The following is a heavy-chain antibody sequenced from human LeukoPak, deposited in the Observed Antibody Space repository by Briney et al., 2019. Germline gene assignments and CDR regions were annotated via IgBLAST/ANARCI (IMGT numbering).Heavy chain of an antibody. CDR2: FHNSRTT. CDR3: ARGHLGLSP. D-gene: IGHD3-10*01. J-gene: IGHJ5*02. CDR1: GGSISGFS. Sequence: LETPSPTRPVSGGSISGFSWAWVRQPPRPGLEWIGYFHNSRTTSYNPSLTGRVTISVDTAMDQISLKLNSVTAADTAVYYCARGHLGLSPWGQGTLVTVSS. V-gene: IGHV4-59*01.